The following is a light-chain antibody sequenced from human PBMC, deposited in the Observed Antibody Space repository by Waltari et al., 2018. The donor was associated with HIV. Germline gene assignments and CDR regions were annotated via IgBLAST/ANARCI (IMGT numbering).Light chain of an antibody. J-gene: IGKJ5*01. CDR2: WAS. V-gene: IGKV4-1*01. CDR1: QSVLYSSNNKNY. Sequence: DIVMTQSPDSLAVSLGERATINCKSSQSVLYSSNNKNYLSWYQQKPGQPPKLLIYWASTRKSIVRDHFGGSDSKTDFTLTNSSLQAEDVAIYYCQQYYSTLITFGQETRLEIK. CDR3: QQYYSTLIT.